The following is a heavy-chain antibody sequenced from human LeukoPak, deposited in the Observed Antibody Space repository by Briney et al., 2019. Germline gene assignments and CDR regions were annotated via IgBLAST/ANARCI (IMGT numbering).Heavy chain of an antibody. CDR1: GYTFTSYY. V-gene: IGHV7-4-1*02. Sequence: GASVKVSCKASGYTFTSYYMHWVRQAPGQGPEWMGWINTKTGKPTYAQGFRGRFVFSLDTSVSTAYLQISSLQAEDTAVYYCAREGGVVGATFDYWGQGTLVTVSS. CDR2: INTKTGKP. D-gene: IGHD1-26*01. J-gene: IGHJ4*02. CDR3: AREGGVVGATFDY.